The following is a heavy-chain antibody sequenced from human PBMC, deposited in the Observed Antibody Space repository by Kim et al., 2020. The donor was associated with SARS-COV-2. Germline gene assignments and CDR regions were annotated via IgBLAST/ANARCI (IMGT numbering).Heavy chain of an antibody. V-gene: IGHV3-66*01. CDR2: XNSGGNT. Sequence: GGSLRLSCAASGFTVSSGYMSWVRQAPGKGLEWVSFXNSGGNTGYADSVKGRFTISRDXXKHTLYLQLNSLRAEDTAXYYCAXDPGXPNGIXXWGQGXT. CDR1: GFTVSSGY. D-gene: IGHD2-8*01. CDR3: AXDPGXPNGIXX. J-gene: IGHJ6*02.